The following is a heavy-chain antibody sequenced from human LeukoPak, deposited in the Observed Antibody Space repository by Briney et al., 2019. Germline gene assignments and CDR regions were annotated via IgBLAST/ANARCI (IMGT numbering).Heavy chain of an antibody. D-gene: IGHD6-13*01. J-gene: IGHJ4*02. Sequence: GGSLRLSCAASGFTFSSYSMNWVRQAPGKGLEWVSSISSSSSYIYYADSVKGRFTISRDNAKNSLYLQMNSLRAEDTAVYYCARSARGSSWYGPGDYWGQGTLVTVCS. CDR3: ARSARGSSWYGPGDY. V-gene: IGHV3-21*01. CDR2: ISSSSSYI. CDR1: GFTFSSYS.